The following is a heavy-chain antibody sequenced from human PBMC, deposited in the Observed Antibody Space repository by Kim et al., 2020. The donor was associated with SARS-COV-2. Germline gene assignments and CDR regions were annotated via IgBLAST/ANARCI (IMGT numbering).Heavy chain of an antibody. J-gene: IGHJ4*02. D-gene: IGHD2-15*01. CDR2: IIPIFGTA. Sequence: SVKVSCKASGGTFSSYAISWVRQAPGQGLEWMGGIIPIFGTANYAQKFQGRVTITADESTSTAYMELSSLRSEDTAVYYCFIVSSRGYYFDYWGQGTLVTVSS. CDR3: FIVSSRGYYFDY. CDR1: GGTFSSYA. V-gene: IGHV1-69*13.